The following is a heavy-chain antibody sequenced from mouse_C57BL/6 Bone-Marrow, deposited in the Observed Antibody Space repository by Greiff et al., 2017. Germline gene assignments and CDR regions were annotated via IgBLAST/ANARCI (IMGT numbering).Heavy chain of an antibody. D-gene: IGHD1-1*01. J-gene: IGHJ2*01. V-gene: IGHV1-82*01. CDR3: GPGPYYYDDRGVDY. CDR1: GYAFSSSW. CDR2: IYPGDGDT. Sequence: QVQLQQSGPELVKPGASVKISCKASGYAFSSSWMHWVKQRPGQGLEWIGRIYPGDGDTNYNGKFKGKATLTADKSSSTAYMQLSSLTSEDSAVXFCGPGPYYYDDRGVDYWGQGTTLTVSS.